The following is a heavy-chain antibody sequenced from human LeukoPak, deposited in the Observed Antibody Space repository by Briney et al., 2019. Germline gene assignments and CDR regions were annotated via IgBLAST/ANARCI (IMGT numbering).Heavy chain of an antibody. V-gene: IGHV4-59*01. CDR2: THYSGSS. D-gene: IGHD2/OR15-2a*01. Sequence: SSETLSLTCPVSGGSISGYSWSWIRQPPGKGLEGIGYTHYSGSSNYNPSLKSRVTISVDTSKNQFSLKVSSVTAADTAVYYCARCGRNNRGYYYMEDWGKGTTVTVSS. J-gene: IGHJ6*03. CDR3: ARCGRNNRGYYYMED. CDR1: GGSISGYS.